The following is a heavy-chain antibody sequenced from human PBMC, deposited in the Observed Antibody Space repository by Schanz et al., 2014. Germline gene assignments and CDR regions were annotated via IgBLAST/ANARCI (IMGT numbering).Heavy chain of an antibody. J-gene: IGHJ3*02. CDR2: ITAYNGDT. V-gene: IGHV1-18*01. D-gene: IGHD5-18*01. CDR3: TRGGYSYALSAFDI. Sequence: QVQLVQSGAEVKKPGASVKVSCKASGYTFTSHGISWVRQAPGQGLEWMGWITAYNGDTNYAPKLQGRVTMTTDTSTGTAYMELRSLRSDDTALYYCTRGGYSYALSAFDIWGQGTMVTVSS. CDR1: GYTFTSHG.